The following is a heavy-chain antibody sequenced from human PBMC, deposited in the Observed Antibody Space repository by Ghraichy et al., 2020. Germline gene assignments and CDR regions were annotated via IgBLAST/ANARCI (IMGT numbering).Heavy chain of an antibody. Sequence: GGSLRLSCAASGFTLSNYWMHWVRHAPGKGLVWVSRINSYGSSTIYADSVKGRFTISRDNAKSTLYLQMNSLRAEDTAVYYCAREYCSGGRCFFGTGGSHFDYWGQGTLVTVST. J-gene: IGHJ4*02. CDR2: INSYGSST. D-gene: IGHD2-15*01. V-gene: IGHV3-74*01. CDR3: AREYCSGGRCFFGTGGSHFDY. CDR1: GFTLSNYW.